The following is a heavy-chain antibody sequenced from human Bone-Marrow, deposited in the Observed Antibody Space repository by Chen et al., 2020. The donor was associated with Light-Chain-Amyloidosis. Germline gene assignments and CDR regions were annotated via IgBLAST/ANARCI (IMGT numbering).Heavy chain of an antibody. CDR2: ISYDGSNK. V-gene: IGHV3-30-3*01. CDR3: ARAPGYDFPFDY. D-gene: IGHD5-12*01. CDR1: GFTFSSYA. Sequence: VQLVESGGGVVQPGRSLRLSWAASGFTFSSYAMHWVRQAPGKGLEWVAVISYDGSNKYYADSVKGRFTISRDNSKNTLYLQMNSLRAEDTAVYYCARAPGYDFPFDYWGQGTLVTVSS. J-gene: IGHJ4*02.